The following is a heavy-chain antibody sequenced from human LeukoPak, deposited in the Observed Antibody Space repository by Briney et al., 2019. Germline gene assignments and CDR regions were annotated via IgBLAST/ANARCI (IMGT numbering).Heavy chain of an antibody. CDR1: GFTFSSYS. V-gene: IGHV4-4*07. D-gene: IGHD2-15*01. Sequence: NPGGSLRLSCAASGFTFSSYSMNWIRQAPGKGLEWIGHIFTSGSPNYSPSLKSRVTFSRDTARSQIYLRMTSVTAADTAIYYCARSEEGRFYDSAGYCEHFDLWGQGIMVIVSS. CDR2: IFTSGSP. J-gene: IGHJ3*01. CDR3: ARSEEGRFYDSAGYCEHFDL.